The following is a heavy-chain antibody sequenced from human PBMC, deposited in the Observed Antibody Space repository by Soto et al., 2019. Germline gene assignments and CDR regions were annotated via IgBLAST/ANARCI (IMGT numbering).Heavy chain of an antibody. V-gene: IGHV4-59*01. CDR1: GGSSSNYY. CDR3: ARDHLHIYGVYYFDY. CDR2: ISSSRGT. J-gene: IGHJ4*02. D-gene: IGHD2-8*01. Sequence: QVQLQESGPGLVKPSETLSLTCTVSGGSSSNYYWNWIRQSPGKGLCWLGNISSSRGTHDSPFLLNRGTISIATSKNQVSRKVHSVTSAAAAVYYCARDHLHIYGVYYFDYWVQGTPVTVSS.